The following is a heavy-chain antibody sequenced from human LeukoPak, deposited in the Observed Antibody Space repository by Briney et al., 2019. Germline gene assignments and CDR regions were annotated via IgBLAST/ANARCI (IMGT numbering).Heavy chain of an antibody. CDR2: IYYSGST. CDR3: AREGRCGGDCSRGGWFDP. J-gene: IGHJ5*02. V-gene: IGHV4-59*01. CDR1: GGSISSYY. Sequence: PSETLSLTCTVSGGSISSYYWSWIRQPPGKGLEWIGYIYYSGSTNYNPSLKSRVTISVDTSKNQFSLKLSSVTAADTAVYYCAREGRCGGDCSRGGWFDPWGQRTLVTVSS. D-gene: IGHD2-21*02.